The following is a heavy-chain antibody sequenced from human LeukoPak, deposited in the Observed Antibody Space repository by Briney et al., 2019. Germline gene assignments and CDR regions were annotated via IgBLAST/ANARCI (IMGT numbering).Heavy chain of an antibody. CDR3: ARADFWSGYWRYYFDY. CDR1: GYSFTSYG. CDR2: ISAYNGNT. V-gene: IGHV1-18*01. D-gene: IGHD3-3*01. Sequence: ASVKVSCQTSGYSFTSYGISWVRRAPGQGLEWLGWISAYNGNTNYAEKIQGRVTLTTDTSTNTAYMEMRILKFDDTAVYYCARADFWSGYWRYYFDYWGQGTLVTVSS. J-gene: IGHJ4*02.